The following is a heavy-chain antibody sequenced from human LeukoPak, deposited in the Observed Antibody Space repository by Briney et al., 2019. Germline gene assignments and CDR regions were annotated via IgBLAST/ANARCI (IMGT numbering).Heavy chain of an antibody. D-gene: IGHD2-2*01. CDR3: ARDLSCTSTSCYSDAFDI. J-gene: IGHJ3*02. CDR1: GFTFKSFA. CDR2: ISGGGGDYS. Sequence: GGSLRLSCVGSGFTFKSFALTWVRQAPGKGLEFVSAISGGGGDYSYSADSVKGRFTISRDNSKNTLYLQMNSLRAEDTAVYYCARDLSCTSTSCYSDAFDIWGQGTMVTVSS. V-gene: IGHV3-23*01.